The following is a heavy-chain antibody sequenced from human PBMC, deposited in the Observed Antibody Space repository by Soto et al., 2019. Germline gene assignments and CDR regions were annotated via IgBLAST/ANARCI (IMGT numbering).Heavy chain of an antibody. CDR1: GGSFSGYY. V-gene: IGHV4-34*01. J-gene: IGHJ5*02. CDR3: ARDRNNWNYRPAKNWFDP. D-gene: IGHD1-7*01. CDR2: INHSGST. Sequence: SETLSLTCAVYGGSFSGYYWSWIRQPPGKGLEWIGEINHSGSTNYNPSLKSRVTISVDTSKNQFSLKLSSVTAADTAVYYCARDRNNWNYRPAKNWFDPWGQGALVTVSS.